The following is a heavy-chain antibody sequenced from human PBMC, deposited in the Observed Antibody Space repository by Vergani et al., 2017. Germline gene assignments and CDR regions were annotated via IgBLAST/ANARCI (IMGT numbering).Heavy chain of an antibody. Sequence: QVQLQQWGAGLLKPSETLSLTCTVSVGSISSSSYYWGWIRQPPGKGLEWIGSIYYSGGTYYNPSLKSRVTISVDTSKNQFSLKLSSVTAADTAVYYCARMDTAMAFFDYWGQGTLVTVSS. J-gene: IGHJ4*02. V-gene: IGHV4-39*01. CDR2: IYYSGGT. CDR3: ARMDTAMAFFDY. D-gene: IGHD5-18*01. CDR1: VGSISSSSYY.